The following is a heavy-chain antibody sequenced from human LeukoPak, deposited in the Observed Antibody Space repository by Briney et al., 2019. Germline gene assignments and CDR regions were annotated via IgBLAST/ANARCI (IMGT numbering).Heavy chain of an antibody. CDR1: GFTFSSYA. D-gene: IGHD6-13*01. CDR3: ARDRSSSAAPSLSY. J-gene: IGHJ4*02. Sequence: PGRSLRLSCAASGFTFSSYAMHWVRQAPGKGLEWVAVISYDGSNKYYADSVKGRFTISRDNAKNSLYLQMNSLRDEDTAEYYCARDRSSSAAPSLSYWGQGTLVTVSS. CDR2: ISYDGSNK. V-gene: IGHV3-30-3*01.